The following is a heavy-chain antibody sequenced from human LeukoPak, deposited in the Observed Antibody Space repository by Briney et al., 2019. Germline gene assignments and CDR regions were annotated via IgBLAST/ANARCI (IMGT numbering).Heavy chain of an antibody. CDR2: IIPILGIA. D-gene: IGHD6-13*01. CDR3: ASRVSSSPPEDAFDI. Sequence: SVRVSCKASGGTFSSYTISWVRQAPGQGLEWMGRIIPILGIANYAQKFQGRVTITADKSTSTAYMELSSLRSEDTAVYYCASRVSSSPPEDAFDIWGQGTMVTVSS. CDR1: GGTFSSYT. J-gene: IGHJ3*02. V-gene: IGHV1-69*02.